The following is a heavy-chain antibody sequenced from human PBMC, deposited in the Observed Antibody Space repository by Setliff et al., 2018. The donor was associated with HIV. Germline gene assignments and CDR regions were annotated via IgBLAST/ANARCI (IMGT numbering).Heavy chain of an antibody. CDR2: IRYDGSNK. V-gene: IGHV3-30*02. D-gene: IGHD2-15*01. CDR3: VKKSPYCNIGRCPPDAFDN. J-gene: IGHJ3*02. Sequence: QPGGSLRLSCVASGFTFSTYGMHWVRQAPGKGLEWVAFIRYDGSNKYYADSVQGRFTISRDNSKNTLYLQMNSLRAEDTAVYHCVKKSPYCNIGRCPPDAFDNWGQGTMVTVSS. CDR1: GFTFSTYG.